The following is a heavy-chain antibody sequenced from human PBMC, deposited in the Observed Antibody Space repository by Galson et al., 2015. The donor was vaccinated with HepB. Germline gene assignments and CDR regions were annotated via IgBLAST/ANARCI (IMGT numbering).Heavy chain of an antibody. CDR1: GDSVSSNSAA. CDR2: TYYRSKWYN. Sequence: CAISGDSVSSNSAAWNWIRQSPSRGLEWLGRTYYRSKWYNDYAVSVKSRITNNPDTSKNQFSLQLNSVTPEDTAVYYCARTQSTATTRREYYGNDVWGQGTTVTVSS. CDR3: ARTQSTATTRREYYGNDV. V-gene: IGHV6-1*01. D-gene: IGHD4-17*01. J-gene: IGHJ6*02.